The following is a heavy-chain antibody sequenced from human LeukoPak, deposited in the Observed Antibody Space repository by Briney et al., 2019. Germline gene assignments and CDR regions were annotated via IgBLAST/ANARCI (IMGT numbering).Heavy chain of an antibody. CDR2: INHSGST. Sequence: SATLSLPFAVYGGSFSGYYWSWIRQPPGKGLEWIGEINHSGSTNYNPSLKSRVTISVDTSKNQFSLKLSSVTAADTAVYYCARSSTGYSSGWFRTYYFDYWGQGTLVTVSA. D-gene: IGHD6-19*01. CDR1: GGSFSGYY. J-gene: IGHJ4*02. V-gene: IGHV4-34*01. CDR3: ARSSTGYSSGWFRTYYFDY.